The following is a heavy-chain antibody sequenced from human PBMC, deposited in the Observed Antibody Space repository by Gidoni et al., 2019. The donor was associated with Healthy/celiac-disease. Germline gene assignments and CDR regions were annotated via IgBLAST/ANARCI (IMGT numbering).Heavy chain of an antibody. V-gene: IGHV4-39*01. D-gene: IGHD2-15*01. CDR2: IYYSGST. Sequence: QLQLQESGPGLVKPSETLSLTCTVSGGSISSSSYYWGWIRQPPGKGLEWIGSIYYSGSTYYNPSLKSRVTISVDTSKNQFSLKLSSVTAADTAVYYCASGIVVVNDAFDIWGQGTMVTVSS. CDR3: ASGIVVVNDAFDI. CDR1: GGSISSSSYY. J-gene: IGHJ3*02.